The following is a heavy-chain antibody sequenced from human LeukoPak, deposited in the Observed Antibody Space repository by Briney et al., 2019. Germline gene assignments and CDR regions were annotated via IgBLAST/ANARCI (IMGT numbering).Heavy chain of an antibody. J-gene: IGHJ4*02. CDR2: IYYTGST. V-gene: IGHV4-39*01. Sequence: SETLSLTCTVSGGSVSSTEFYWGWIRQPPGKGLQWIGNIYYTGSTYYNPSLSSRVTMSVDTSQNQISLKMTSVTAADTAAYYCARLSKGRYFDYIFDYWGQGTLVTVSS. D-gene: IGHD3-9*01. CDR1: GGSVSSTEFY. CDR3: ARLSKGRYFDYIFDY.